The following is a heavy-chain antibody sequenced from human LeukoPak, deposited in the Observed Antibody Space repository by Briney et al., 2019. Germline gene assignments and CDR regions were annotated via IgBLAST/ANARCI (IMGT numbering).Heavy chain of an antibody. V-gene: IGHV3-7*01. J-gene: IGHJ6*02. CDR1: GFTFSSYW. Sequence: PGGSLRLSCAASGFTFSSYWMSWVRQAPGKGLEWVANIKQDGSEKYYVDSVKGRFTISRDNAKNSLYLQMNSLRAEDTAVYYCAREQWLETYYYYGMDVWGQGTTVTVSS. D-gene: IGHD6-19*01. CDR2: IKQDGSEK. CDR3: AREQWLETYYYYGMDV.